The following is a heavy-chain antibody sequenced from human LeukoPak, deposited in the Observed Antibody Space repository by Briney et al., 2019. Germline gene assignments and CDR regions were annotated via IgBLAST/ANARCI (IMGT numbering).Heavy chain of an antibody. Sequence: PSETLSLTCTVSGGSISSYYWSWIRQPPGKGLEWIGYIYYSGSTNYNPSLKSRVTISVDTSKNQFSLKLSSVTAADTAVYYCARRQSYISRRIQYYYMDVWGEGTTVTVSS. CDR2: IYYSGST. D-gene: IGHD3-10*01. CDR1: GGSISSYY. V-gene: IGHV4-59*01. CDR3: ARRQSYISRRIQYYYMDV. J-gene: IGHJ6*03.